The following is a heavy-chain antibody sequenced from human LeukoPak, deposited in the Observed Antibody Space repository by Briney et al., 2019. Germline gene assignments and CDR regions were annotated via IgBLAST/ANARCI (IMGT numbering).Heavy chain of an antibody. D-gene: IGHD4-17*01. CDR2: INAGNGNT. CDR3: ARDLNYGDYGDY. CDR1: GYTFTSYA. J-gene: IGHJ4*02. Sequence: ASVKVSCKASGYTFTSYAMHWVRQAPGQRLEWMGWINAGNGNTKYSQKFQGRVTITRDTSASTAYMELSSLRSEDTAVYYCARDLNYGDYGDYWGQGTLVTVSS. V-gene: IGHV1-3*01.